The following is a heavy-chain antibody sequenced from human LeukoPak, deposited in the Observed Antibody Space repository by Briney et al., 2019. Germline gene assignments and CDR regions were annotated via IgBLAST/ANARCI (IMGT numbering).Heavy chain of an antibody. CDR2: IYYSGST. Sequence: SETLSLTCTVSGGSISSSSYFWAWIRQPPQKGLEWIGSIYYSGSTYYNPSLKSRVTISVDTSKSQLSLKVTSVTAADTAIYYCARLPKSSNSQAFDIWGQGTMVTVSS. V-gene: IGHV4-39*01. D-gene: IGHD6-13*01. CDR3: ARLPKSSNSQAFDI. CDR1: GGSISSSSYF. J-gene: IGHJ3*02.